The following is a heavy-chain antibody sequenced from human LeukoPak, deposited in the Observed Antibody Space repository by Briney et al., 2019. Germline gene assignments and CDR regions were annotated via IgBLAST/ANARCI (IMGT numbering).Heavy chain of an antibody. CDR1: GFTFSSYG. D-gene: IGHD3-10*01. J-gene: IGHJ6*02. CDR2: ISSSTSYI. CDR3: ARAEGITFVRGVFRYYDMDV. V-gene: IGHV3-21*01. Sequence: GGSLRLSCAASGFTFSSYGMHWVRQAPGKGLEWVSYISSSTSYIYYADSVKGRFAISRDNAKNSLYLQMNSLRAEDTAVYYCARAEGITFVRGVFRYYDMDVWGQGTTVTVSS.